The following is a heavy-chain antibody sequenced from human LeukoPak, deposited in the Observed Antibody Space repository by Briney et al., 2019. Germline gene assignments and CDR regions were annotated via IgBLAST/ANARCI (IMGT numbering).Heavy chain of an antibody. CDR1: GFTFSDYY. CDR2: IDRGGYPI. J-gene: IGHJ4*02. Sequence: GGSLRLSCAASGFTFSDYYVSWIRQAPGKGLEWVSHIDRGGYPIYYADSVQGRFSISRDDAKNSLYLQMNSLRGEDTAIYYCAREVVAGTLDYWGQGTLVTVSS. V-gene: IGHV3-11*01. D-gene: IGHD6-19*01. CDR3: AREVVAGTLDY.